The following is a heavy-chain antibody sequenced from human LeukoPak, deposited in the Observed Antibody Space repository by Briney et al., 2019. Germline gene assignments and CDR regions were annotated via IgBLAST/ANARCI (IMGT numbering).Heavy chain of an antibody. CDR3: AKERGTGYSSSWYSWFDP. D-gene: IGHD6-13*01. J-gene: IGHJ5*02. Sequence: GGSLRLSCAASGFTFSDYYMSWIRQAPGKGLEWVSYISSSGSTIYYANSVKGRFTLSRDNSKDTLYLQMNNLRVDDTAVYYCAKERGTGYSSSWYSWFDPWGQGTLVTASS. V-gene: IGHV3-11*01. CDR1: GFTFSDYY. CDR2: ISSSGSTI.